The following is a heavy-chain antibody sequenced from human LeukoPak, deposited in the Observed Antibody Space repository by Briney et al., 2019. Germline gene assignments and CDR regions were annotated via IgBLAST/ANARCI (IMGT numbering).Heavy chain of an antibody. V-gene: IGHV1-69*13. CDR3: ASGTPYYFDY. CDR1: GGTFSSYA. J-gene: IGHJ4*02. CDR2: IIPIFGTA. Sequence: GASVKVSCKASGGTFSSYAISWVRQAPGQGLEWMGGIIPIFGTANYAQKFQGRVTITADESMSTAYMELSSLRSEDTAVYYCASGTPYYFDYWGQGTLVTVSS.